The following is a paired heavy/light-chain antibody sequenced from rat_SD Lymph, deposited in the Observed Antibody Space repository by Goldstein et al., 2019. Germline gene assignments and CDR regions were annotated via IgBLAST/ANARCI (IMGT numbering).Light chain of an antibody. CDR1: KSLLHSNGKTY. Sequence: DIVMTQGALPNPVPSGESASITCQSSKSLLHSNGKTYLNWYLQRPGQSPQLLIYWMSTRASGVSDRFSGSGSGTDFTLKISSVEAEDVGVYYCQQFLEYPLTFGSGTKLEIK. CDR2: WMS. V-gene: IGKV2S6*01. J-gene: IGKJ5*01. CDR3: QQFLEYPLT.
Heavy chain of an antibody. J-gene: IGHJ2*01. CDR2: ISSSSGT. CDR1: GFTFSSYG. CDR3: ARGPHY. Sequence: VQLVESGGGLVQPGKSLKLSCSASGFTFSSYGMHWIRQAPGKGLDWVAYISSSSGTVYADAVKGRFTISRDNAKNTLYLQLNSLKSEDTAIYYCARGPHYWGQGVMVTVSS. V-gene: IGHV5-62*01.